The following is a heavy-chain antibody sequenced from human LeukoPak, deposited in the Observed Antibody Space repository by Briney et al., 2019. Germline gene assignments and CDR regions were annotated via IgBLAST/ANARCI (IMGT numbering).Heavy chain of an antibody. D-gene: IGHD1-26*01. CDR3: ARVPVGTTLYYFDY. CDR2: ISYDGSNK. CDR1: GFTFSSYV. Sequence: PGGSLRLSCAASGFTFSSYVMHWVRQAPGKGLEWVAAISYDGSNKNYADSVKGRFTISRDNSNNTLYLQMKSLRTEDTAVYFCARVPVGTTLYYFDYWGQGTLVTVSS. J-gene: IGHJ4*02. V-gene: IGHV3-30-3*01.